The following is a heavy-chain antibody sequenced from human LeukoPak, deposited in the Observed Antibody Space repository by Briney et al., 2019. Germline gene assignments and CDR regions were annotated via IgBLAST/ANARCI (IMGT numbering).Heavy chain of an antibody. CDR3: TTVEYQLLSGYNWFDP. Sequence: PGGSLRLSCAASGFTFSNAWMSWVRQAPGKGLEWVGRIKSKTDGGTTDYAAPVKGRFTISRDDSKNTLYLQMNSLKTEDTAVYYCTTVEYQLLSGYNWFDPWGQGTLVTVSS. J-gene: IGHJ5*02. D-gene: IGHD2-2*01. CDR1: GFTFSNAW. V-gene: IGHV3-15*01. CDR2: IKSKTDGGTT.